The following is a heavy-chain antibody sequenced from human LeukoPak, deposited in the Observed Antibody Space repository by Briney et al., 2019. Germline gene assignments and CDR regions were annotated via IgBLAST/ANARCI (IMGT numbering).Heavy chain of an antibody. CDR3: VPRGDGGFDY. CDR2: MNPNSGDT. J-gene: IGHJ4*02. V-gene: IGHV1-2*06. CDR1: GYTFTGYY. D-gene: IGHD3-16*01. Sequence: GASVKVSCKTSGYTFTGYYMHWVRQAPGQGLEWMGRMNPNSGDTNYAQQFQGRVTVTRDTSINTAYMELSSLRSDDTAVYYCVPRGDGGFDYWGQGTLVVVSS.